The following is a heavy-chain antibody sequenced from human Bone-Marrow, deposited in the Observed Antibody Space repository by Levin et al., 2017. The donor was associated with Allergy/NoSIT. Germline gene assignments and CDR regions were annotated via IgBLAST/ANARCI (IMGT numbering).Heavy chain of an antibody. D-gene: IGHD1-14*01. CDR1: RFAFSNFG. V-gene: IGHV3-30*18. CDR3: AKDHEAGVITKIYYYGMDV. J-gene: IGHJ6*02. CDR2: VSSDGGNE. Sequence: GESLKISCAASRFAFSNFGLHWVRQAPGKGLEWVAVVSSDGGNEYYADSVKGRFPISRDNSKNMMYLQMNSLRAEDTAVYYCAKDHEAGVITKIYYYGMDVWGQGTTVTVS.